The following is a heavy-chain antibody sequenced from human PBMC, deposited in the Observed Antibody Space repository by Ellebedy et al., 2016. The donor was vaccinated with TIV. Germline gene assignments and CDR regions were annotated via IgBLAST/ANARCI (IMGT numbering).Heavy chain of an antibody. J-gene: IGHJ4*02. V-gene: IGHV3-48*02. CDR3: ARAPLSYSSGWYAGDY. Sequence: GESLKISCAASGFTFSSYSMNWVRQAPGKGLEWVSYISSSSSTIYYADSVKGRFTISRDNAKNSLYLQMNSLRDEDTAVYYCARAPLSYSSGWYAGDYWGQGTLVTVSS. CDR2: ISSSSSTI. D-gene: IGHD6-19*01. CDR1: GFTFSSYS.